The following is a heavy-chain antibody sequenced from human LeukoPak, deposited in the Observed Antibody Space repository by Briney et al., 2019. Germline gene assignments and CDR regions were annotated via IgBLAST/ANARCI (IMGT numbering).Heavy chain of an antibody. Sequence: GGSLRLSCAASGFTFSNAWMSWGREAPGTGLEWVGRIKRKADGGTTDYAAPVKGRFTISRDDAKNTLYVQMNCLKTVDTAVYYCTTAMYSSSWYTYYFDYWGQGALVTVSS. CDR3: TTAMYSSSWYTYYFDY. CDR1: GFTFSNAW. CDR2: IKRKADGGTT. D-gene: IGHD6-13*01. J-gene: IGHJ4*02. V-gene: IGHV3-15*01.